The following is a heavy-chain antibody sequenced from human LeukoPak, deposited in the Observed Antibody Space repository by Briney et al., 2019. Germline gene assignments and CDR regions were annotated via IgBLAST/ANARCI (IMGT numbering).Heavy chain of an antibody. J-gene: IGHJ6*04. CDR2: ISYDGSNK. D-gene: IGHD6-13*01. CDR1: GFTFSSYA. CDR3: AREEDVDSSSWEVDV. V-gene: IGHV3-30-3*01. Sequence: GGSLRLSCAASGFTFSSYAMHWVRQAPGKGLEWVAVISYDGSNKYYADSVKGRFTISRDNSKNTLYLQMNSLRAEDTAVYYCAREEDVDSSSWEVDVWGKGTTVTVSS.